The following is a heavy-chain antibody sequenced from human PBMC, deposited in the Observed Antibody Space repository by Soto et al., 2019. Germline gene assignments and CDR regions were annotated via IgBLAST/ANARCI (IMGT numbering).Heavy chain of an antibody. CDR1: GFTVSSNY. CDR2: IYSGGST. CDR3: ARGVYYDSSGYYDGGGYFDY. D-gene: IGHD3-22*01. J-gene: IGHJ4*02. Sequence: GGSLRLSCAASGFTVSSNYMSWVRQAPGKGLEWVSVIYSGGSTYYADSVKGRFTISRDNSKNTLYLQMNSLRAEDTAVYYCARGVYYDSSGYYDGGGYFDYWGQGTLVTVSS. V-gene: IGHV3-53*01.